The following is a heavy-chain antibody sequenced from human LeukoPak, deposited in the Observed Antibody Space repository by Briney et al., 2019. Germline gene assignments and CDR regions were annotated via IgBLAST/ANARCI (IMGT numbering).Heavy chain of an antibody. D-gene: IGHD2-21*01. J-gene: IGHJ5*02. CDR3: VRVGSAYGDPLEFDL. V-gene: IGHV1-18*01. CDR1: GSSFDKFG. CDR2: ISAYSGKT. Sequence: ASVKVSCKASGSSFDKFGISWVRQAPGQGLEWMGWISAYSGKTDSAQKLQDRVTMTTDNSTSTAYLELRSLRADDTAVYFCVRVGSAYGDPLEFDLWGQGTLVTVSS.